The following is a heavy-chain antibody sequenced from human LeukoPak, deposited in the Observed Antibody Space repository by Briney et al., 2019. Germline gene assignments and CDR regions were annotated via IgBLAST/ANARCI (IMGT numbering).Heavy chain of an antibody. CDR2: IKQDGSEK. J-gene: IGHJ6*03. CDR3: AKGAFRDQVQGYYYMDV. V-gene: IGHV3-7*01. D-gene: IGHD3-10*01. CDR1: GFTFSSYW. Sequence: GGSLRLSCAAAGFTFSSYWMSWVRQAPGKGLEWVANIKQDGSEKYYVDSVKGRFIISRDNAKNSLYLQMNSLRAEDTAVYYCAKGAFRDQVQGYYYMDVWGKGTTVTVSS.